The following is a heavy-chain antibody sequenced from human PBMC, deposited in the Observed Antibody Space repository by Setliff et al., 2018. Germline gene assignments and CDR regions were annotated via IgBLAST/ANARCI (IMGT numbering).Heavy chain of an antibody. V-gene: IGHV1-18*01. CDR2: ISAYNGNT. CDR1: GYTFSDYG. D-gene: IGHD5-18*01. Sequence: ASVKVSCKASGYTFSDYGISWVRQAPGQGLEWMGWISAYNGNTNYAQKLQGRVNMTTDTSTSTAYMELRSLRSDDTAVYYCARADKIGMVNPETGVWGQGTTVTVSS. J-gene: IGHJ6*02. CDR3: ARADKIGMVNPETGV.